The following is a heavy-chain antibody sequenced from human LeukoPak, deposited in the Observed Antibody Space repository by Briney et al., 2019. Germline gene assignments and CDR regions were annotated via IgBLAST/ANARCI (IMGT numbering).Heavy chain of an antibody. CDR2: ISAYNGNT. Sequence: GASVKVSCKASGYTFTSYGISWVRQAPGQGLEWMGWISAYNGNTNYAQKLQGRVTMTTDTSTSTAYMELRSLRSDDTAVYYCARGAPVAGSNNWFDPRGQGTLVTVSS. D-gene: IGHD6-19*01. CDR1: GYTFTSYG. J-gene: IGHJ5*02. CDR3: ARGAPVAGSNNWFDP. V-gene: IGHV1-18*01.